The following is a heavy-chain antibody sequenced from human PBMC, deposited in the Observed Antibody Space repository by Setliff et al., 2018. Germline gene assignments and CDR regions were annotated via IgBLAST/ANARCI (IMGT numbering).Heavy chain of an antibody. V-gene: IGHV4-38-2*02. J-gene: IGHJ4*02. CDR1: GYSISNDYF. Sequence: SETLSLTCTVSGYSISNDYFWGWIRQPPGKGLEWIGSIYHSGSTSYYPSLKSRVTISVDTSKNQFSLNLSSVTAADTAMYYCAKHRSYFDYWGQGTLVTVPT. CDR3: AKHRSYFDY. CDR2: IYHSGST.